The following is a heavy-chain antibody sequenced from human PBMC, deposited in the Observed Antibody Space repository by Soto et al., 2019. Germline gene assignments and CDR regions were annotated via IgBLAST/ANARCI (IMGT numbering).Heavy chain of an antibody. D-gene: IGHD3-10*01. J-gene: IGHJ3*02. CDR1: GFTFSSYW. CDR2: IKQDGSEK. V-gene: IGHV3-7*01. CDR3: ARDGEYGVGTTPDWGVGAFDI. Sequence: GGSLRLSCAASGFTFSSYWMSWVRQAPGKGLEWVANIKQDGSEKYYVDSVKGRFTISRDNAKNSLYLQMNSLRAEDTAVYYCARDGEYGVGTTPDWGVGAFDIWGQGTMVTVSS.